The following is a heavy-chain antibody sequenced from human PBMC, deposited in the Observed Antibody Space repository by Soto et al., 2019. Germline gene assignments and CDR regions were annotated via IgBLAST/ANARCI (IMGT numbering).Heavy chain of an antibody. V-gene: IGHV1-46*03. CDR2: INPSGGST. J-gene: IGHJ6*03. Sequence: GASVKVSCKASGYTFTSYYMHWVRQAPGQGLEWMGIINPSGGSTSYAQKFKGRVTMTRDTSTSTVYMELSSLRSEDTAVYYCATGPDQNYDFWSGYYGVNYYMDVWGKGTTVTVSS. CDR1: GYTFTSYY. CDR3: ATGPDQNYDFWSGYYGVNYYMDV. D-gene: IGHD3-3*01.